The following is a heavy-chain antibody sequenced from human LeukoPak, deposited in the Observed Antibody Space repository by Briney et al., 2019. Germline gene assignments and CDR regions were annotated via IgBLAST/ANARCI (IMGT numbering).Heavy chain of an antibody. Sequence: SETLSLTCAVSGGSISSSNWWSWVRQPPGKGLEWIGEINHSGSTNYNPSLKSRVTISVDTSKNQFSLKLSSVTAADTAVYYCARGLGWARYWGQGTLVTVSS. CDR2: INHSGST. CDR1: GGSISSSNW. V-gene: IGHV4-4*02. J-gene: IGHJ4*02. CDR3: ARGLGWARY. D-gene: IGHD1-26*01.